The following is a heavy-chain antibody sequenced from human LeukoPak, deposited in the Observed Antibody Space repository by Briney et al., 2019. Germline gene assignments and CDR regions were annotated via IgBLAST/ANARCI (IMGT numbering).Heavy chain of an antibody. CDR1: GGSISSYY. CDR2: IYYSGST. Sequence: SETLSLTCTISGGSISSYYWSWIRQPPGKGLEWIRYIYYSGSTNYNPSLKSRVTISVDTSKNQFSLKLSSVTAADTAVYYCARQGGYGDQVDYFDYWGQGTLVTVSS. V-gene: IGHV4-59*08. CDR3: ARQGGYGDQVDYFDY. D-gene: IGHD4-17*01. J-gene: IGHJ4*02.